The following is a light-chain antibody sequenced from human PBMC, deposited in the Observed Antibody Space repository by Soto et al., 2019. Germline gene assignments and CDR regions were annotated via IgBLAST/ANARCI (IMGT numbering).Light chain of an antibody. V-gene: IGLV1-40*01. J-gene: IGLJ3*02. Sequence: QSVLTQPPSVSGAPGQRVTISCTGSSSNIGAGFDVHWYHQIAGTAPKLLIYGNSNRPSGVPDRFSGSKSGTSASLAINGLQAEDEADYYCQSYDNILGAWVFGGGTKLTVL. CDR2: GNS. CDR3: QSYDNILGAWV. CDR1: SSNIGAGFD.